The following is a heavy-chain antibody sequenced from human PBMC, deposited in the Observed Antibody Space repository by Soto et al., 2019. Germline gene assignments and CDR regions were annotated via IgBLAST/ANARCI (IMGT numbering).Heavy chain of an antibody. J-gene: IGHJ4*02. CDR2: INPGNGNT. CDR3: ARESEDLTSNFDY. V-gene: IGHV1-3*01. CDR1: GYTFTSYG. Sequence: ASVKVSCKASGYTFTSYGINWVRQAPGRGLEWMGWINPGNGNTKYSQQFQGRVIIDRDTSASTAYMDMNSLSAEDTAVYYCARESEDLTSNFDYWGQGTLVTVSS.